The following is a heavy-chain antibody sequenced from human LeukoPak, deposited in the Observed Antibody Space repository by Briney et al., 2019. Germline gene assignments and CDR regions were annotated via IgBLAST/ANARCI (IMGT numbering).Heavy chain of an antibody. CDR2: INPGGGTA. J-gene: IGHJ4*02. Sequence: ASVKVSCKSSGYTFTSCYMHWVRQPPGQGLEWMGIINPGGGTATYAQKFQGRVTMTRDTSTSTVYMELSSLRSEDTAVYYCARSLHRRGYSYGDYWGQGTLVTVSS. CDR1: GYTFTSCY. V-gene: IGHV1-46*01. CDR3: ARSLHRRGYSYGDY. D-gene: IGHD5-18*01.